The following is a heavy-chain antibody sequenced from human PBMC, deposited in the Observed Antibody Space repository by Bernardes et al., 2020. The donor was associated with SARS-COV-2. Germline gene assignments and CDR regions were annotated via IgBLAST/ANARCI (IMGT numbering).Heavy chain of an antibody. CDR2: ITTRSNYI. CDR3: ARILRDDGFGSGYYDL. Sequence: GGSLRLSCEAPGFTFSSYAMNWVRQAPGKGLQWVSSITTRSNYIQYTDSVEGRFTISRDNAKNSLYLEMTSLRAEDTAIYYCARILRDDGFGSGYYDLWGRGTLVTVSS. V-gene: IGHV3-21*01. J-gene: IGHJ2*01. CDR1: GFTFSSYA. D-gene: IGHD4-17*01.